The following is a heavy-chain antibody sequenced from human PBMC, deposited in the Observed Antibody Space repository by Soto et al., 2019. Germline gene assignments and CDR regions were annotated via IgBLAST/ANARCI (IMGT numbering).Heavy chain of an antibody. Sequence: EVQLVESGGGLIQPGGSLRLSWAASGFTVSNNYMTWVRQDPGKGLEWVSVIYSGGSTYYADSAKGRFTISRHNSKNTLYLQRNSLRAEDTAVYYCVRDKSVPIFGVIEPRFGMDVWGQGTTVTVSS. D-gene: IGHD3-3*01. CDR2: IYSGGST. CDR3: VRDKSVPIFGVIEPRFGMDV. J-gene: IGHJ6*02. V-gene: IGHV3-53*01. CDR1: GFTVSNNY.